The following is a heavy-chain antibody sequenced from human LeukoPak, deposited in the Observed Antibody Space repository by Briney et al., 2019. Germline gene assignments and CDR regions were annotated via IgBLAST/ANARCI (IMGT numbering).Heavy chain of an antibody. CDR3: AKIGRRYDFWTGYYEEEVDYMDV. CDR2: ISGSGGST. D-gene: IGHD3-3*01. Sequence: GGSLRLSCAASGFTFSSYAMSWVRQAPEKGLEWVSGISGSGGSTYHADYVKGRFTISRDNSKNTLYLQMDSLRAEDTAVYYCAKIGRRYDFWTGYYEEEVDYMDVWGKGTTVTVSS. V-gene: IGHV3-23*01. J-gene: IGHJ6*03. CDR1: GFTFSSYA.